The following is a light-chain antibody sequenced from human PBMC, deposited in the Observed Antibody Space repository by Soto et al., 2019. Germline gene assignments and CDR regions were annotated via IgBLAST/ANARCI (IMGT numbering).Light chain of an antibody. Sequence: KVLKQSPATLSLSKGERATLSCGASQSVSSYLAWYQQRPGQAPRLLIYDASNRATGVPARFSGSGSGTDFTLTISSLEPEDFAVYYCQQRSSWPPTFGQGTLLEI. J-gene: IGKJ5*01. CDR3: QQRSSWPPT. CDR1: QSVSSY. CDR2: DAS. V-gene: IGKV3-11*01.